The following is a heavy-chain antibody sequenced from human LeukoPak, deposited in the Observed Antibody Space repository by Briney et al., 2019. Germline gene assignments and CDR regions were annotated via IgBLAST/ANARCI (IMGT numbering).Heavy chain of an antibody. CDR2: INSDGSWT. Sequence: PGGSLRLSCAASGNYWMHWVRQAPGKGLVWVSHINSDGSWTSYADSVKGRFTISKDNAKNTVYLQMNNLRAEDTAVYYCVSFYKIYWGRGSLVTVSS. D-gene: IGHD2/OR15-2a*01. J-gene: IGHJ4*02. CDR3: VSFYKIY. CDR1: GNYW. V-gene: IGHV3-74*01.